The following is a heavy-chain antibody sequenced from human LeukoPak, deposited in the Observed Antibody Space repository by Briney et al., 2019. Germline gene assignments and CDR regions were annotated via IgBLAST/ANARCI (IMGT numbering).Heavy chain of an antibody. Sequence: GGSLRLSCAASGFTFSSYSMNWVHQAPGKGLEWVSSISSSSSYIYYADSVKGRFTISRDNAKNSLYLQMNSLRAEDTAVYYCASSPMNYFYWGQGTLVTVSS. CDR2: ISSSSSYI. D-gene: IGHD1-7*01. CDR3: ASSPMNYFY. J-gene: IGHJ4*02. V-gene: IGHV3-21*01. CDR1: GFTFSSYS.